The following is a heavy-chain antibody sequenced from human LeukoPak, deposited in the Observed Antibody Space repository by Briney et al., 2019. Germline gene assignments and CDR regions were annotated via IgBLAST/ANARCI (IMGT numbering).Heavy chain of an antibody. Sequence: ASVKVSCKASGYTFTSYDINWVRQATGQGLEWMGWMNPNSGNTGYAQKFQGRVTITRNTSISTAYMELSSLRSEDTAVYYCARDVRYSYDYSGLDPWGQGTLVTVSS. CDR1: GYTFTSYD. CDR2: MNPNSGNT. J-gene: IGHJ5*02. V-gene: IGHV1-8*03. CDR3: ARDVRYSYDYSGLDP. D-gene: IGHD5-18*01.